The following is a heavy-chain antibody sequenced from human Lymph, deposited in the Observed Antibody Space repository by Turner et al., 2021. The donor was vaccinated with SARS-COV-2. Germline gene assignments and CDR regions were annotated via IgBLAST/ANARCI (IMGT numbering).Heavy chain of an antibody. J-gene: IGHJ4*02. CDR2: FDPEDGET. D-gene: IGHD1-1*01. CDR1: GYTLTELS. CDR3: ATLTSNWKILTGRYYFDF. Sequence: QVQLVQSGAEVKKPGASVKVSCKVSGYTLTELSIHWVRQAPGKGLEWMGGFDPEDGETIYAQKFQGRVTMTEDTSTDTAYMELSSLRSEDTAVYYCATLTSNWKILTGRYYFDFWSQGTLVTVSS. V-gene: IGHV1-24*01.